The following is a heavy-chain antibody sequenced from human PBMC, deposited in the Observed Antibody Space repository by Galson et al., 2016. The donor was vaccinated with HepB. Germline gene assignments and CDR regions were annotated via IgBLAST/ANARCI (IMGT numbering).Heavy chain of an antibody. J-gene: IGHJ6*02. V-gene: IGHV1-3*01. D-gene: IGHD3-22*01. CDR3: ATSWGYYYDSSGQYAPLRGGMDV. Sequence: SVKVSCKASGYTFTSYSMHWVRQAPGQRLEWMGWINAGNGNTNYSQKFQGRVTITRDTSASTGYMDLSSLRSEDTAVYYCATSWGYYYDSSGQYAPLRGGMDVWGQGTTVTVSS. CDR1: GYTFTSYS. CDR2: INAGNGNT.